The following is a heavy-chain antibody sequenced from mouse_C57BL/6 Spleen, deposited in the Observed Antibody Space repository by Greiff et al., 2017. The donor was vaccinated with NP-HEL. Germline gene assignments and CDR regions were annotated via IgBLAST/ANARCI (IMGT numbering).Heavy chain of an antibody. D-gene: IGHD2-3*01. CDR3: ASFDGYWGFAY. V-gene: IGHV1-52*01. CDR1: GYTFTSYW. Sequence: QVQLQQPGAELVRPGSSVKLSCKASGYTFTSYWMHWVKQRPIQGLEWIGNIDPSDSETQYNQKFKDKATLTVDKSSSTAYMQLSSLTSEDSAVYYCASFDGYWGFAYWGQGTLVTVSA. J-gene: IGHJ3*01. CDR2: IDPSDSET.